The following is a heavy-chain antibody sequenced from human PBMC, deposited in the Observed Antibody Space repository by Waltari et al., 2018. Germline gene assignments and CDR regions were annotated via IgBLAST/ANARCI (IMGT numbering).Heavy chain of an antibody. D-gene: IGHD1-26*01. V-gene: IGHV3-33*01. CDR1: GFTFSSYG. Sequence: QVQLVESGGGVVQPGRSLRLSCAASGFTFSSYGMHWVRQAPGKGLEWVAVIWYDGSNKYYADSVKGRFTISRDNSKNTLYLQMNSLRAEDTAVYYCARNSGSYLTRAFDIWGQGTMVTVSS. CDR3: ARNSGSYLTRAFDI. J-gene: IGHJ3*02. CDR2: IWYDGSNK.